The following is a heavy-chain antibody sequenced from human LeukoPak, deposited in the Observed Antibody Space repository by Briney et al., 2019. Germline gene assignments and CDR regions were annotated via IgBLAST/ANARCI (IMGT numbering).Heavy chain of an antibody. D-gene: IGHD1-1*01. CDR3: AKDEGTGTTLDASDI. CDR2: ISYDGSNK. J-gene: IGHJ3*02. V-gene: IGHV3-30*18. CDR1: GFTFSSYG. Sequence: GGSLRLSCAASGFTFSSYGMHWVRQAPGKGPEWVAVISYDGSNKYYADSVKGRFTISRDNSRNTLYLQMNSLRAEDTAVYYCAKDEGTGTTLDASDIWGQGTMVTVSS.